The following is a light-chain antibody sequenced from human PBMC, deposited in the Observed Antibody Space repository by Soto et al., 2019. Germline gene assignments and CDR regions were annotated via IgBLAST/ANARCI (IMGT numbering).Light chain of an antibody. V-gene: IGLV2-14*01. CDR3: SSYTSSTPRVV. J-gene: IGLJ2*01. Sequence: QSALTQSASVSGSPGQSITISCTGTNSDVGGYNLISWYQQHPGKAPKLIIYEVTNRPSGVSNRFSGSKSGNTASLTISGLQAEDEADYFCSSYTSSTPRVVFGGGTKVTVL. CDR2: EVT. CDR1: NSDVGGYNL.